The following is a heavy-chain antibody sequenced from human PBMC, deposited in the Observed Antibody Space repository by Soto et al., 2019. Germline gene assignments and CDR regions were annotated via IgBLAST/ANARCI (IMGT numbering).Heavy chain of an antibody. CDR3: ARATTVTPYMDV. CDR1: GGSISSYY. V-gene: IGHV4-59*01. D-gene: IGHD4-17*01. J-gene: IGHJ6*03. Sequence: SETLSLTCTVSGGSISSYYWSWIRQPPGKGLEWIGYIYYSGSTNYNPSLKSRVTISVDTSKNQFSLKLSSVTAADTAVYYCARATTVTPYMDVWGKGTTVTVSS. CDR2: IYYSGST.